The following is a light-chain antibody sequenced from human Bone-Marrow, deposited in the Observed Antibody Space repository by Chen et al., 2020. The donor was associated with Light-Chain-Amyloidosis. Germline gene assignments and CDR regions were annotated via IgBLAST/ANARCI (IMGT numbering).Light chain of an antibody. CDR1: SSDIGSYNH. Sequence: QSALTQPASVSASPGQSITISCTGTSSDIGSYNHVSWYQHHPGKAPKVLIYEATKRPSGVSSRFSGSKYANTASLTISGLQAEDEASVYCCSYAGSDTFVFGGGTMLTVL. J-gene: IGLJ3*02. CDR3: CSYAGSDTFV. V-gene: IGLV2-23*02. CDR2: EAT.